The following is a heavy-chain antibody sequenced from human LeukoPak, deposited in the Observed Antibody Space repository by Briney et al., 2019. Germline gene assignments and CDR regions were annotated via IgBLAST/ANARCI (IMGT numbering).Heavy chain of an antibody. V-gene: IGHV4-34*01. J-gene: IGHJ5*02. CDR1: AGSFSGYY. CDR3: ARGLVRGVTIARVRGNWFDP. CDR2: INHSGST. Sequence: SETLSLTCAVYAGSFSGYYWSWIRQPPGKGLEWIGEINHSGSTNYNPSLKSRVTISVDTSKNQFSLKLNSVTAADTAVYYCARGLVRGVTIARVRGNWFDPWGQGTLVTVSS. D-gene: IGHD3-10*01.